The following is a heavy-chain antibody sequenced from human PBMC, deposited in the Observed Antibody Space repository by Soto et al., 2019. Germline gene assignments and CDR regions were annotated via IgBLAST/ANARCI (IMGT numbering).Heavy chain of an antibody. CDR1: DGSISSYNW. Sequence: QVQLQESGPGLVKPSGTLSLTCAVSDGSISSYNWWSWVRQSPGKGLEWIGEIFHSGSTNYNPSLKSRVTISVDKSRNQFSLRLSSVTAADTAVYYYARTFGGSCSNWGQGSLVTVSS. CDR3: ARTFGGSCSN. CDR2: IFHSGST. J-gene: IGHJ4*02. V-gene: IGHV4-4*02. D-gene: IGHD2-15*01.